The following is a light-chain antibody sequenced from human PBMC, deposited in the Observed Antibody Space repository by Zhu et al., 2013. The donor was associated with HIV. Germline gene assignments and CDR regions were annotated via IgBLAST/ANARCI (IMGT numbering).Light chain of an antibody. CDR3: QKYHSAPFT. CDR2: GAS. J-gene: IGKJ3*01. V-gene: IGKV1-27*01. CDR1: QGISNS. Sequence: DIQMTQSPSSLSASVGDRVTITCRATQGISNSLAWYQQKPGEVPKLLIYGASTLSSEVPSRFSGSGSGTDFTLTISSLQPEDVATYYCQKYHSAPFTFGPGTRVDLK.